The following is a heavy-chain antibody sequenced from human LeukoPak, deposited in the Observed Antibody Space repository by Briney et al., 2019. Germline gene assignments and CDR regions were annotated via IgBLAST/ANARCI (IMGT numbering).Heavy chain of an antibody. V-gene: IGHV4-34*01. CDR2: INHSGIT. CDR1: GESLGTHY. CDR3: ARDRADDSSGDAFDI. D-gene: IGHD3-22*01. Sequence: SETLSLTCAVSGESLGTHYWSWIRQPPGKGLEWIGEINHSGITNYKPSLKSRVTISVDTSKNQFSLKLSSVTAADTAVYYCARDRADDSSGDAFDIWGQGTMVTVSS. J-gene: IGHJ3*02.